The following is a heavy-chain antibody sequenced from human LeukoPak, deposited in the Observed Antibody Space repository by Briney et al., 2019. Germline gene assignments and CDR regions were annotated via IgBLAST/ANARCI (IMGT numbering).Heavy chain of an antibody. D-gene: IGHD6-13*01. CDR2: ISGSGGST. J-gene: IGHJ5*02. Sequence: GGSLRLSCAASGFTFSSYAMSWVRQAPGKGLEWVSAISGSGGSTYYADSVKGRFTISRDNSKNTLYLQMNGLRAEDTAVYYCAKDPFTSSSWYHHWFDPWGQGTLVTVSS. CDR1: GFTFSSYA. V-gene: IGHV3-23*01. CDR3: AKDPFTSSSWYHHWFDP.